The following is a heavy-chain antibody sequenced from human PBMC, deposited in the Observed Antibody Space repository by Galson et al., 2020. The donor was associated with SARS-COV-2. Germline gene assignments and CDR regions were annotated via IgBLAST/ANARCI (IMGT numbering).Heavy chain of an antibody. Sequence: SETLSLTCTVSGGSISSGGYYWSWIRQHPGKGLEWIGYIYYSGSTYYNPSLKSRVTISVDTSRNQFSLKLSSVTAADTAVYYCARQILTGYYSFYYFDFWGQGTLVTVSS. V-gene: IGHV4-31*03. J-gene: IGHJ4*02. CDR3: ARQILTGYYSFYYFDF. CDR2: IYYSGST. CDR1: GGSISSGGYY. D-gene: IGHD3-9*01.